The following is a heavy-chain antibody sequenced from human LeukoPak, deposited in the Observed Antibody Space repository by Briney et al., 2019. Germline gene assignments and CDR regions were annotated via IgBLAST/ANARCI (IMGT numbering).Heavy chain of an antibody. CDR3: ARDGGWEQHAWYFDL. V-gene: IGHV4-4*07. CDR1: GDSISSYY. CDR2: IYTSGIISGNT. J-gene: IGHJ2*01. Sequence: PSETLSLTCTVSGDSISSYYWSWIRQPAGKGLEWIGRIYTSGIISGNTNYNPSLKSRVTMSVDTSKNQFSLKLSSVTAADTAVYYCARDGGWEQHAWYFDLWGRGTLVTVSS. D-gene: IGHD1-26*01.